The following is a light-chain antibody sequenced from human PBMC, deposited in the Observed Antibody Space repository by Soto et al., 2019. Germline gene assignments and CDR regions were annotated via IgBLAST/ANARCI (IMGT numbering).Light chain of an antibody. CDR2: EVS. V-gene: IGLV2-23*02. CDR3: CSYGGSRAV. Sequence: QSALTQPASVSGSPGQSITISCTGTSSDVGSHNLVSWYQQHPGQAPKLMIYEVSKLPLVGSTGFSVCKSSNTASRTISGLQAEDEPDYNCCSYGGSRAVFGGGTEVTV. CDR1: SSDVGSHNL. J-gene: IGLJ2*01.